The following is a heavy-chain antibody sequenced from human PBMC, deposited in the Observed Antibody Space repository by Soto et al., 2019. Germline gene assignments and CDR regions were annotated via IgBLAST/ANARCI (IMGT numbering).Heavy chain of an antibody. Sequence: ASVKVSCKAFGYSFSSYAMHWVRQAPGQGLEWMGWISPGNGNTKYSQKFQGRVTITRDTSASTAYMELSSLGSEDTAVYYCARAFRAYCSHGSCSYPVGDWGQGTMVTVYS. J-gene: IGHJ4*02. V-gene: IGHV1-3*01. CDR1: GYSFSSYA. CDR3: ARAFRAYCSHGSCSYPVGD. CDR2: ISPGNGNT. D-gene: IGHD2-15*01.